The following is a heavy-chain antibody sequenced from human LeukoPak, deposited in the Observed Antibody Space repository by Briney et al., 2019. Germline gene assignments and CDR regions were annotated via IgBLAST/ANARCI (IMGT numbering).Heavy chain of an antibody. CDR2: IYYSGST. Sequence: SETLSLTCTVSGGSISSSSYYWGWIRQPPGKGLEWIGSIYYSGSTYYNPSLKSRVTISVDTSKNQFSLKLSSVTAADTAVYYCARLSDPLLARLLLTGPYFDYWGQGTLVTVSS. CDR3: ARLSDPLLARLLLTGPYFDY. D-gene: IGHD2-21*01. J-gene: IGHJ4*02. V-gene: IGHV4-39*01. CDR1: GGSISSSSYY.